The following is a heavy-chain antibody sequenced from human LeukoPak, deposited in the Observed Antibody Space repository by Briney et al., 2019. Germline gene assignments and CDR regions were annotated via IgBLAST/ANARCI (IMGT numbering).Heavy chain of an antibody. D-gene: IGHD6-13*01. CDR3: AKDTRLSSWYVFDY. CDR2: ISWNSGSI. V-gene: IGHV3-9*01. J-gene: IGHJ4*02. CDR1: GFTFDDYA. Sequence: GRSLRLSCAVSGFTFDDYAMHWVRQAPGKGLEWVSGISWNSGSIGYADSVKGRFTISRDNAKNSLYLQMNSLRAEDTALYYCAKDTRLSSWYVFDYWGQGTLVTVSS.